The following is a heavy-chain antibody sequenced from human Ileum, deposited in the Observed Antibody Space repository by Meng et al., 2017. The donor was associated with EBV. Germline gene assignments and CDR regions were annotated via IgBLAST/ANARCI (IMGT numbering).Heavy chain of an antibody. J-gene: IGHJ4*02. CDR3: AHNNHDGGGHYDY. CDR1: GCSLSTSGVA. Sequence: QLSLTGPGLPLVKPTQSLQLNCTFSGCSLSTSGVAVGWIRQPPGKALEWLARIYWDDDKRYSPSLKTRLIITKDTSKNQVVLTMTNMDPVDTATYYCAHNNHDGGGHYDYWGQGALVTVSS. D-gene: IGHD3-22*01. CDR2: IYWDDDK. V-gene: IGHV2-5*02.